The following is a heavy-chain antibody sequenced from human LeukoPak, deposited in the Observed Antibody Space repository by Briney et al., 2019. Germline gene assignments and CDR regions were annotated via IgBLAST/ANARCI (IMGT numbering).Heavy chain of an antibody. V-gene: IGHV4-4*02. Sequence: SETLSLTCGVSGGSITTTNWWTWVRQPPGKGLEWIGEVHLDGRTNYNPSLEGRLTISVDLSENHISLRLTSVTAADTAVYYCAREGGFYRPLDYSGQGTLVTVSS. D-gene: IGHD3-3*01. CDR1: GGSITTTNW. CDR3: AREGGFYRPLDY. J-gene: IGHJ4*02. CDR2: VHLDGRT.